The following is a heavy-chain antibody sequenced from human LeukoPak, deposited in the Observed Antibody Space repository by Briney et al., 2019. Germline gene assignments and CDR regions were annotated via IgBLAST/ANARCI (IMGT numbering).Heavy chain of an antibody. CDR1: GYTFTDYY. J-gene: IGHJ6*02. CDR3: ARGNYGSGRRYGMDV. CDR2: INPNSGGT. V-gene: IGHV1-2*02. Sequence: ASVRVSCAASGYTFTDYYVHWVRQAPGQGLEWMGLINPNSGGTNYAQKFQGRVTMTRDTSISTAYMELSRLRSDDTAVYYCARGNYGSGRRYGMDVWGQGTTVTVSS. D-gene: IGHD3-10*01.